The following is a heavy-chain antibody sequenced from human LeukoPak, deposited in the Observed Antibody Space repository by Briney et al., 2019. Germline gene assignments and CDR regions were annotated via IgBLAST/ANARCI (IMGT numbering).Heavy chain of an antibody. CDR2: INPDGSEE. Sequence: GGSLRLSCATSGFTFSNSWMAWVRQAPGKGLEWVGNINPDGSEEYYSDSMNGRFSISRDNAKNSVYLQMNSLGAEDTAVYYCARHVNYNRCDYWGQGTLVTVSS. V-gene: IGHV3-7*01. CDR1: GFTFSNSW. CDR3: ARHVNYNRCDY. D-gene: IGHD5-24*01. J-gene: IGHJ4*02.